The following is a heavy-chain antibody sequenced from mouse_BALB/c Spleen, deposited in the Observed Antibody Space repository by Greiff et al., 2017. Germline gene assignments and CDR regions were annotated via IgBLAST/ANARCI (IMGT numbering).Heavy chain of an antibody. CDR2: ISSGSSTI. CDR3: AREGYADGGGYAMDY. CDR1: GFTFSSFG. D-gene: IGHD2-2*01. J-gene: IGHJ4*01. Sequence: DVKLVESGGGLVQPGGSRKLSCAASGFTFSSFGMHWVRQAPEKGLEWVAYISSGSSTIYYADTVKGRFTISRDNPKNTLFLQMTSLRSEDTAMYYCAREGYADGGGYAMDYWGQGTSVTVSS. V-gene: IGHV5-17*02.